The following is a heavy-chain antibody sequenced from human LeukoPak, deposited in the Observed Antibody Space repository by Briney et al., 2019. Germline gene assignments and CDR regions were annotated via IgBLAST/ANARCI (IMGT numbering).Heavy chain of an antibody. V-gene: IGHV4-59*13. CDR3: ARAITGTTFAFDI. CDR1: GGSISSYY. CDR2: IYYSGST. Sequence: SETLSLTCTVSGGSISSYYWSWIRRPPGKGVEWIGYIYYSGSTNYDPSLKSRVTISVDTSKNQFSLNLSSVTAADTAVYYCARAITGTTFAFDIWGQGAMVTVSA. D-gene: IGHD1-20*01. J-gene: IGHJ3*02.